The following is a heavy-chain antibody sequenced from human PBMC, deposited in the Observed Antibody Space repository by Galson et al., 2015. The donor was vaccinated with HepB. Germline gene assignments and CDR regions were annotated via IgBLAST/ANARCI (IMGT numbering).Heavy chain of an antibody. J-gene: IGHJ4*02. V-gene: IGHV6-1*01. CDR3: AREAYYFDY. CDR1: GESVSNNAAA. Sequence: CAISGESVSNNAAARNWIRQSPSCRLEWLGRTYHRSKWYNDYAVSVKSRITINPDTSKNQFPLQMNSVTPEDTAVYYCAREAYYFDYWGQGTLVTVSS. CDR2: TYHRSKWYN.